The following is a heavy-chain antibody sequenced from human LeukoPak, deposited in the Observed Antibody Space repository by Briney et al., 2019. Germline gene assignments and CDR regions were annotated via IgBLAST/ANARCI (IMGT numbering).Heavy chain of an antibody. D-gene: IGHD3-16*01. CDR2: IYYRGST. V-gene: IGHV4-30-4*01. J-gene: IGHJ3*02. CDR3: ARDLAGGHDAFDI. Sequence: SETLSLTCTVSGGSISSGDYYWSWIRQPPGKGLEWIGYIYYRGSTYYNPSLKSRVTISVDTSKNQFSLKLSSVTAADTAVYYCARDLAGGHDAFDIWGQGTMVTVSS. CDR1: GGSISSGDYY.